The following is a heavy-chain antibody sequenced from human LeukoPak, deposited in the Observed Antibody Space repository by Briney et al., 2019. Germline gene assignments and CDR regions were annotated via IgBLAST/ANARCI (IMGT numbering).Heavy chain of an antibody. V-gene: IGHV4-34*01. CDR3: ARGGDIVVVPAARNNWFDP. CDR2: INNSGST. Sequence: SETLSLTCAVYGGSFSGYYWSWIRQPPGKGLEWIGEINNSGSTNYNPSLKSRVTISVDTSKNQFSLKLSSVTAADTAVYYCARGGDIVVVPAARNNWFDPWGQGTLVTVSS. CDR1: GGSFSGYY. J-gene: IGHJ5*02. D-gene: IGHD2-2*01.